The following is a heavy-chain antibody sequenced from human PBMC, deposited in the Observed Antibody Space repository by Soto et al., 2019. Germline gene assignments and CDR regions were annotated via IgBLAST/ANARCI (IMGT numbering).Heavy chain of an antibody. D-gene: IGHD5-18*01. CDR1: GFIFSSYA. Sequence: QVQLVESGGGVVQPGRSLRLSCAASGFIFSSYAMRWVRQAPGKGLGWVAVISYDGSNKYYADSVKGRFTSSRDNSKNTLYLQMNSLRAEDTAVYYCARDPLWGTAMVLWYFDLWGRGTLVTDSS. V-gene: IGHV3-30-3*01. CDR2: ISYDGSNK. J-gene: IGHJ2*01. CDR3: ARDPLWGTAMVLWYFDL.